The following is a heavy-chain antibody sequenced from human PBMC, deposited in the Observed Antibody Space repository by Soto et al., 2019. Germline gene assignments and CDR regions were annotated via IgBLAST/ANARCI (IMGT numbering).Heavy chain of an antibody. J-gene: IGHJ5*02. CDR1: GYTFTGYY. CDR2: INRTSGDT. Sequence: QVQLVQSGAEVKKPGASVKVSCRASGYTFTGYYIHWVRQAPGQGLEWMGWINRTSGDTNYAQKFQGRVSMTRDTSIYTAFMGLSRLTCDDTAVYYGAGHNGYGAWFDPWGQGTMVTVSS. CDR3: AGHNGYGAWFDP. V-gene: IGHV1-2*02. D-gene: IGHD5-12*01.